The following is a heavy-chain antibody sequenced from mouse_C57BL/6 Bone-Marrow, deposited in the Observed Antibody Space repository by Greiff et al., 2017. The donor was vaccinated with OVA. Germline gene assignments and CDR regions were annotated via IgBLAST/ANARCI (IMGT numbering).Heavy chain of an antibody. J-gene: IGHJ1*03. D-gene: IGHD2-4*01. CDR1: GYTFTSYW. Sequence: VQLQQPGAELVKPGASVKLSCKASGYTFTSYWMHWVKQRPGQGLEWIGMIHPNSGSTNYNEKFKSKATLTVDKSSSTAYMQLSSLTSEDSAVYYSARGAYDYDGFDVWGTGTTVTVSS. CDR3: ARGAYDYDGFDV. V-gene: IGHV1-64*01. CDR2: IHPNSGST.